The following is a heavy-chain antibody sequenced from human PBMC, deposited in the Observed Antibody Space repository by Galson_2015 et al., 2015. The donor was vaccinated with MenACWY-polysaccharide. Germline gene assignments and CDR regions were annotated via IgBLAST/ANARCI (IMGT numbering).Heavy chain of an antibody. CDR2: ISSSGSST. Sequence: SLRLSCAASGFAFSNFEMNWVRQAPGKGLEWVSYISSSGSSTYYPDSVKGRFTISRDDYKNSLYLQMNSLRAEDTAVYYCARDPYNYGYLGDYSGHGTLVTVSS. V-gene: IGHV3-48*03. J-gene: IGHJ4*01. CDR1: GFAFSNFE. CDR3: ARDPYNYGYLGDY. D-gene: IGHD5-18*01.